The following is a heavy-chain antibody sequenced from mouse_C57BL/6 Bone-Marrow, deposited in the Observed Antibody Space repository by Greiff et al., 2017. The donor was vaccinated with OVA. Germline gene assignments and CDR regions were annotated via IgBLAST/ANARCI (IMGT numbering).Heavy chain of an antibody. CDR1: GFSLTSYG. D-gene: IGHD2-4*01. Sequence: VQLQQSGPGLVQPSQSLSITCTVSGFSLTSYGVHWVRQSPGKGLEWLGVIWRGGSTDYNAAFMSRLSITKDNSKSQVFFKMNSLQADDTAIYYCAKTGSTMITGYYYAMDYWGQGTSVTVSS. J-gene: IGHJ4*01. CDR3: AKTGSTMITGYYYAMDY. CDR2: IWRGGST. V-gene: IGHV2-5*01.